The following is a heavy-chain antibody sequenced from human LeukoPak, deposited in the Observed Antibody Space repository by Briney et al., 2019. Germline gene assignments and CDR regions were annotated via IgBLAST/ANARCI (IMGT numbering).Heavy chain of an antibody. Sequence: PGGSPRLSCAAPGFTFSSYATSSVCEPPGEGLERGSSLLLRGGETHYADTVRGRFTISRDKAKNSLYLQMHSLRAEDTAVYYCAELGITMIGGVWGKGTTVTISS. CDR3: AELGITMIGGV. CDR2: LLLRGGET. J-gene: IGHJ6*04. CDR1: GFTFSSYA. V-gene: IGHV3-23*01. D-gene: IGHD3-10*02.